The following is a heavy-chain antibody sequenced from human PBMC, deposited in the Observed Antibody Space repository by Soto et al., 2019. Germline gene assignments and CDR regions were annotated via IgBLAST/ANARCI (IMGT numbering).Heavy chain of an antibody. CDR2: IKSKTDGGTT. CDR1: GFTFSNAW. D-gene: IGHD3-10*01. J-gene: IGHJ4*02. V-gene: IGHV3-15*01. CDR3: TTGITMVRGVSITVNPDY. Sequence: EVQLVESGGGLVKPGGSLRLSCAASGFTFSNAWMSWVRQAPGKGLEWVGRIKSKTDGGTTDYAAPVKGRFTISRDDSKNTLYLQMNSLKTEDTAVYYCTTGITMVRGVSITVNPDYWGQGTLVTVSS.